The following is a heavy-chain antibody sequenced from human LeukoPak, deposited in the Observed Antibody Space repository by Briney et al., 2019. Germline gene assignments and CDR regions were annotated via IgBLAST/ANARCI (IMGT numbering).Heavy chain of an antibody. CDR1: GFTFSSYS. Sequence: GGSLRLSCAASGFTFSSYSMNWVRQAPGKGLEWVSSISSSSSYIYYADSVKGRFTISRDNAKNSLYLQMNSLRAEDTAVYYCAGGPNGYTDAFDIWGQGTMVTVSS. CDR3: AGGPNGYTDAFDI. CDR2: ISSSSSYI. V-gene: IGHV3-21*01. J-gene: IGHJ3*02. D-gene: IGHD5-24*01.